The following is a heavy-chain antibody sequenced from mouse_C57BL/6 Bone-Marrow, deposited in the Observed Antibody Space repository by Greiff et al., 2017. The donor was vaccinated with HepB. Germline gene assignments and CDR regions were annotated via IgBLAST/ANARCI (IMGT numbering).Heavy chain of an antibody. D-gene: IGHD1-1*01. CDR2: IWTGGGT. CDR3: ARDYTTVVEGYWYFDV. Sequence: VKLMESGPGLVAPSQILSITCTVSGFSLTSYAISWVRQPPGKGLEWLGVIWTGGGTNYNSALKSRLSISKDNSKSQVFLKMNSLQTDDTARYYCARDYTTVVEGYWYFDVWGTGTTVTVSS. V-gene: IGHV2-9-1*01. J-gene: IGHJ1*03. CDR1: GFSLTSYA.